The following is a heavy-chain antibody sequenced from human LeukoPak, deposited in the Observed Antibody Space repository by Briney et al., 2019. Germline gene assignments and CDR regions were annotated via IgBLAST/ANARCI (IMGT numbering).Heavy chain of an antibody. CDR2: ISYDGSNK. D-gene: IGHD4-23*01. CDR3: ARANYGGNSDWFDP. Sequence: GRPLRLSCAASGFTFSSYAMHWVRQAPGKGLEWVAVISYDGSNKYYADSVKGRFTISRDNSKNTLYLQMNSLRAEDTAVYYCARANYGGNSDWFDPWGQGTLVTVSS. J-gene: IGHJ5*02. CDR1: GFTFSSYA. V-gene: IGHV3-30*01.